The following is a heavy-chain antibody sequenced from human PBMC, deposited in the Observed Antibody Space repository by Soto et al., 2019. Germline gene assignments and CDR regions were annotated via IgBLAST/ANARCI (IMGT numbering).Heavy chain of an antibody. V-gene: IGHV1-18*04. D-gene: IGHD3-22*01. CDR3: ARKQYYDSLAAFDI. CDR2: ISAYNGNT. CDR1: GYTFTSYG. Sequence: ASVKVSCKASGYTFTSYGISWVRQAPGQGLEWMGWISAYNGNTNYAQKLQGRVTMTTDTSTSTAYMELRSLRSDDTAVYYCARKQYYDSLAAFDIWGQGTMVTVSS. J-gene: IGHJ3*02.